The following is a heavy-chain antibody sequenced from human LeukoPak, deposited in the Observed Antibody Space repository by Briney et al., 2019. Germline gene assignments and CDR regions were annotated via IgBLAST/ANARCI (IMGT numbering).Heavy chain of an antibody. V-gene: IGHV3-9*01. Sequence: GGSLRLSCAASGFTFDDYAMHWVRHAPGKGLEWVSGISWNSGSIGYADSVKGRFTISRDNAKNSLYLQMNSLRAEDTALYYCAKDAGSGSYYNYYYYGMDVWGQGTTVTVSS. J-gene: IGHJ6*02. D-gene: IGHD3-10*01. CDR1: GFTFDDYA. CDR3: AKDAGSGSYYNYYYYGMDV. CDR2: ISWNSGSI.